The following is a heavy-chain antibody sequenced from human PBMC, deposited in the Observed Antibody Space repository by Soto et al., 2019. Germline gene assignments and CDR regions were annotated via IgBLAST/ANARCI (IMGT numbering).Heavy chain of an antibody. CDR3: ARQEYYYGSGSPYYFDY. V-gene: IGHV4-39*01. D-gene: IGHD3-10*01. CDR2: IYYSGST. CDR1: GGSISSSGSY. Sequence: PSETLSLTCTVSGGSISSSGSYWGWIRQPPGKGLEWIGSIYYSGSTYYNPSPKSRVTISVDTSKNQFSLKLSSVTAADTAVYYCARQEYYYGSGSPYYFDYWGQGTLVTVSS. J-gene: IGHJ4*02.